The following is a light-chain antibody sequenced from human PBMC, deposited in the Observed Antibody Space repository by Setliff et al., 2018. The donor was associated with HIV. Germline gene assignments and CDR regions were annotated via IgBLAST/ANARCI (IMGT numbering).Light chain of an antibody. CDR3: QRHNTAWT. Sequence: DIQMTQSPSSLSASVGDRVTITCRASQGIANYLAWYQQKPGKVPSLLIYGASTLQSGVSSRFSGGGSGTDFTLTISSLQPEDVGTYYCQRHNTAWTFGPGTKV. J-gene: IGKJ1*01. V-gene: IGKV1-27*01. CDR2: GAS. CDR1: QGIANY.